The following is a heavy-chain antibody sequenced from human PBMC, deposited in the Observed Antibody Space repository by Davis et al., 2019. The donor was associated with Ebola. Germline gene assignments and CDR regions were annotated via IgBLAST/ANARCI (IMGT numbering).Heavy chain of an antibody. D-gene: IGHD1-26*01. CDR2: ISAYNGNT. V-gene: IGHV1-18*01. Sequence: ASVTVSCLASVGTFSSYAISWVRQAPGQGLEWMGWISAYNGNTNYAQKLQGRVTMTEDTSTDTAYMELSSLRSEDTAVYYCAAGAKWELLLRHGGFDYWGQGTLVTVSS. J-gene: IGHJ4*02. CDR1: VGTFSSYA. CDR3: AAGAKWELLLRHGGFDY.